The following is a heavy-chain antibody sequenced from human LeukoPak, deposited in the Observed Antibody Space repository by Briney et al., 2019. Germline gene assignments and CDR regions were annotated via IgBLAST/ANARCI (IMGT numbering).Heavy chain of an antibody. V-gene: IGHV3-30-3*02. D-gene: IGHD5-24*01. Sequence: GGSLRLSCAASGFTFSSYAMHWVRQAPGKGLEWVAVISYDGSNKYYADSVKGRFTISRDNSKNTLYLQMNSLRAEDTAVYYCAKHVEMARRSAFDIWGQGTMVTVSS. CDR1: GFTFSSYA. CDR3: AKHVEMARRSAFDI. CDR2: ISYDGSNK. J-gene: IGHJ3*02.